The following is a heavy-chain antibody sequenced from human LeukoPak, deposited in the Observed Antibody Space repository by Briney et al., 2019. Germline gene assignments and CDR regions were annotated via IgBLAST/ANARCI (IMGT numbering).Heavy chain of an antibody. Sequence: GGSPRLSCAASGFTFSSYAMSWVRQAPGKGLEWVSAISNNGGYTYYADSVRGRFTISRDNSKSTLCLQMNSLRAEDTAVYYCAKQLGYCSDGSCYFPYWGQGTLVTVSS. CDR3: AKQLGYCSDGSCYFPY. J-gene: IGHJ4*02. D-gene: IGHD2-15*01. V-gene: IGHV3-23*01. CDR2: ISNNGGYT. CDR1: GFTFSSYA.